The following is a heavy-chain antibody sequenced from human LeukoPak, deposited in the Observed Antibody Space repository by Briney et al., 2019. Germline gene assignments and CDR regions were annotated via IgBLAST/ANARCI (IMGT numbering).Heavy chain of an antibody. V-gene: IGHV4-59*01. CDR1: GGSISSYY. Sequence: SETLSPICTVSGGSISSYYWSWIRQPPGKGLEWIGYIYYSGSTNYNPSLKSRVTISVDTSKNQFSLKLSSVTAADTAVYYCARGSGERGIAAAAKQVGNWFDPWGQGTLAPVSS. CDR2: IYYSGST. CDR3: ARGSGERGIAAAAKQVGNWFDP. J-gene: IGHJ5*02. D-gene: IGHD6-13*01.